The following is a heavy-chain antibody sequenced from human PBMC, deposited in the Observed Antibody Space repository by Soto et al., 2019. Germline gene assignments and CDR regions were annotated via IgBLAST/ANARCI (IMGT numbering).Heavy chain of an antibody. J-gene: IGHJ6*02. V-gene: IGHV3-30*18. CDR3: TKDGRFDSDGSLYCYYYGMDV. D-gene: IGHD2-15*01. Sequence: PGGSLRLSCAASGFTFNNYGMNWVRQAPGKGLEWVAIISNDGSNKYYIESVRGRFTISRDNSKNMLFLQMNSLRVEDTAVYFCTKDGRFDSDGSLYCYYYGMDVWGQSTTVTVSS. CDR2: ISNDGSNK. CDR1: GFTFNNYG.